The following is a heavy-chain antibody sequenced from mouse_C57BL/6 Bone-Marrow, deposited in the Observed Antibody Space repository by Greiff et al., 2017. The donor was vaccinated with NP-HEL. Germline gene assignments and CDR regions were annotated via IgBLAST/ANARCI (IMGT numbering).Heavy chain of an antibody. Sequence: QVQLKESGPGLVQPSQSLSITCTVSGFSLTSYGVHWVRQSPGKGLEWLGVIWSGGSTDYNAALISRLSISKDNSKSQVFFKMNSLQADDTAIYYCARKSQGFDYWGQGTTLTVSS. J-gene: IGHJ2*01. CDR3: ARKSQGFDY. V-gene: IGHV2-2*01. CDR2: IWSGGST. CDR1: GFSLTSYG.